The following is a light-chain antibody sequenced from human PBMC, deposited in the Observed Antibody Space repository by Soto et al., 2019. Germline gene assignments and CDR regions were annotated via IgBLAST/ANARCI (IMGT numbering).Light chain of an antibody. J-gene: IGLJ3*02. Sequence: QSVLTQPPSASATPGQTITISCTGTRSNIGNNIVTWYQQLPGAAPKVVVYRTKQRPSGVPDRFSGSKSGTSASLAITGLQPEDEADYYCGAWDDTGSGRWVFGGGTK. CDR1: RSNIGNNI. CDR3: GAWDDTGSGRWV. CDR2: RTK. V-gene: IGLV1-44*01.